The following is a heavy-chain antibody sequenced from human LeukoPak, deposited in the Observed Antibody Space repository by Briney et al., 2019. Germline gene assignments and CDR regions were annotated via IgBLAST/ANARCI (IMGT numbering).Heavy chain of an antibody. CDR1: GFTFIGYA. CDR3: ARSGGAGTTLTSTIYYYYGMDV. D-gene: IGHD1-7*01. Sequence: GGSLRLAWAASGFTFIGYAMSWVRQAPRERLGCVSAMTSSGGNTYCVDSVKDRFTISRDNSKNTLYLQMNSLRAEDTAVYYCARSGGAGTTLTSTIYYYYGMDVWGQGTTVTVSS. V-gene: IGHV3-23*01. J-gene: IGHJ6*02. CDR2: MTSSGGNT.